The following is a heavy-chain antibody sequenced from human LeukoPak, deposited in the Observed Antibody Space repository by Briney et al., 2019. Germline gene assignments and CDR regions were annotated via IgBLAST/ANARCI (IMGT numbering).Heavy chain of an antibody. V-gene: IGHV3-30-3*01. CDR3: ARDSRFLEWLLPPLVGMDV. D-gene: IGHD3-3*01. CDR1: GFTFSSYG. Sequence: GGSLRLSCAASGFTFSSYGIHWVRQAPGKGLEWVAVISYDGSNKYYADSVKSRFTISRDNSKNTLYLQMSSLRAEDTAVYYCARDSRFLEWLLPPLVGMDVWGRGTTVTVSS. CDR2: ISYDGSNK. J-gene: IGHJ6*02.